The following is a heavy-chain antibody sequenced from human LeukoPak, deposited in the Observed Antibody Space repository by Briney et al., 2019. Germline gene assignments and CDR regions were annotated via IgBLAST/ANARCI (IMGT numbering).Heavy chain of an antibody. CDR3: TRAPPRGGWFDP. D-gene: IGHD3-10*01. Sequence: SETLSLTCTVSGGSITTYYWNWIRQAPGKGLEWIGYIHCTGSTTYNNYHPSLKSRVTISLDTSKNQFSLKLNSVTPADTAVYFCTRAPPRGGWFDPWGQGTLVTVSS. J-gene: IGHJ5*02. CDR1: GGSITTYY. CDR2: IHCTGSTTYN. V-gene: IGHV4-59*13.